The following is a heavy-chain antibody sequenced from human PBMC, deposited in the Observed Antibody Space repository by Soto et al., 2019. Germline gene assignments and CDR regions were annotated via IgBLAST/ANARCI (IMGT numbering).Heavy chain of an antibody. D-gene: IGHD3-22*01. V-gene: IGHV1-69*13. Sequence: SVKVSCKPSGGTFSTYSFSWVRQVPGQGLEWMGGFSPVFGTANYAQKFQGRVTITADESTSTAYMELSSLRSEDTAVYYCARADTYYYDSSGYCFAYWGQGTLVTVSS. J-gene: IGHJ4*02. CDR3: ARADTYYYDSSGYCFAY. CDR2: FSPVFGTA. CDR1: GGTFSTYS.